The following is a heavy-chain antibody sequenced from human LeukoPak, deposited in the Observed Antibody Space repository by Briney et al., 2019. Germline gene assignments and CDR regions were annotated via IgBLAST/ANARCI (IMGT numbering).Heavy chain of an antibody. V-gene: IGHV4-39*07. CDR2: IYHSGST. D-gene: IGHD3-10*01. J-gene: IGHJ4*02. Sequence: SETLSLTCTVSGGSISSSSYYWGWIRQPPGKGLEWIGSIYHSGSTYYNPSLKSRVTISVDTSKNQFSLKLSSVTAADTAVYYCARDLEGSGSFYRPSYDYWGQGTLVTVSS. CDR1: GGSISSSSYY. CDR3: ARDLEGSGSFYRPSYDY.